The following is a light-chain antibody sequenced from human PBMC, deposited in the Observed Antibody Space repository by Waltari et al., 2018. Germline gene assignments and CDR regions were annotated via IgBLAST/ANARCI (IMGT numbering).Light chain of an antibody. V-gene: IGKV3D-15*01. CDR2: GAS. CDR3: QQNSNWPLT. Sequence: EIVMTQSPAPLSLSPGERATLSCRASQSVSSSLAWYQQKPGQAPRLLIYGASSRATDIPDRFSGSGSGTEFTLTISSLEPEDVAVYYCQQNSNWPLTFGGGTKVEIK. J-gene: IGKJ4*01. CDR1: QSVSSS.